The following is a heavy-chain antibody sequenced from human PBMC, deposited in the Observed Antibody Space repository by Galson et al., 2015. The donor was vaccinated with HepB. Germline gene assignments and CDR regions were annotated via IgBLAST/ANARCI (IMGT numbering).Heavy chain of an antibody. CDR2: ISSSGSYI. D-gene: IGHD5-18*01. Sequence: SLRLSCAASGFTFSSYSMNWVRQAPGKGLEWVSSISSSGSYIYYADSVKGRFTISRDNAKNSLYLQMNSLRAEDTAVYYCARDRGGYSYGRTSHPLDYWGQGTLVTVSS. CDR3: ARDRGGYSYGRTSHPLDY. J-gene: IGHJ4*02. V-gene: IGHV3-21*01. CDR1: GFTFSSYS.